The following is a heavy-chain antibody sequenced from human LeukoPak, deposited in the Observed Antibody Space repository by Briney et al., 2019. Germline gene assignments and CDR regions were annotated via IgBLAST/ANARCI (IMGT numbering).Heavy chain of an antibody. J-gene: IGHJ3*02. Sequence: SETLSLTCAVYGGSFSGYYWSWIRQPPGKGLEWIGEINHSGSTNYNPSLKGRVTISVDTSKNQFSLKLSSVTAADTAVYYCATTRAAAGTLDAFDIWGQGTMVTVSS. CDR3: ATTRAAAGTLDAFDI. D-gene: IGHD6-13*01. V-gene: IGHV4-34*01. CDR2: INHSGST. CDR1: GGSFSGYY.